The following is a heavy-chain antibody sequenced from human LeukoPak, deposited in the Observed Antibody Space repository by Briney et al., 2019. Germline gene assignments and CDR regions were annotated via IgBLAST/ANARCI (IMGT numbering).Heavy chain of an antibody. V-gene: IGHV3-30*18. J-gene: IGHJ4*02. CDR1: GFTFSSYG. Sequence: GRSLRLSCAASGFTFSSYGMHWVRRAPGKGLEWVAVISYDGSNKYYADSVKGRFTISRDNSKNTLYLQMNSLRAEDTVVYYCAKDSGYSSGTFDYWGQGTLVTVSS. CDR2: ISYDGSNK. D-gene: IGHD6-19*01. CDR3: AKDSGYSSGTFDY.